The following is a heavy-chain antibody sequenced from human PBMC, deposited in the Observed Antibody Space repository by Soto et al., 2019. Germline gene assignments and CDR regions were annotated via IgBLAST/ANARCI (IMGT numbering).Heavy chain of an antibody. J-gene: IGHJ5*02. CDR3: VRRHVSATGIDWFDP. CDR2: INAANGDT. Sequence: SVQVSCKASGYTFTSYGIHWVRQAPGQRLEWMGWINAANGDTKYSPKFQGRVTITRDTSASTAYMELSSLRSEDTAVYYCVRRHVSATGIDWFDPWGQGTLVTVSS. D-gene: IGHD6-13*01. CDR1: GYTFTSYG. V-gene: IGHV1-3*01.